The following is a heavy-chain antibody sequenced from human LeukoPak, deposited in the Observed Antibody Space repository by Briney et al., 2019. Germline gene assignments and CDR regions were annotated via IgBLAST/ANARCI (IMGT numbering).Heavy chain of an antibody. CDR2: IYYSGST. Sequence: SETLSLTCTVSGGSISSSSYYWGWIRQPPGKGLEWIGIIYYSGSTYFNPSLRSRVTISLDTSKNQFSLRLTSVTAADTAKYYCAREVESWFGDLLSYFDSWGQGIQVIVSS. V-gene: IGHV4-39*07. J-gene: IGHJ4*02. D-gene: IGHD3-10*01. CDR1: GGSISSSSYY. CDR3: AREVESWFGDLLSYFDS.